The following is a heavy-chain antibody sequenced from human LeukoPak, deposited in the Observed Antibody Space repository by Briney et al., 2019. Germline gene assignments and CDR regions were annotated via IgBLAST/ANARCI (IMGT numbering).Heavy chain of an antibody. Sequence: GGSLRLSCAASGFTVSSNYMSWVRQAPGKGLEWVSVIYSGGSTYYADSVKGRFTISRDNSKNTLYLQMNSLRAEDTAVYYCARDPNYYDSSGISDYWGQGTLVTVSS. D-gene: IGHD3-22*01. CDR3: ARDPNYYDSSGISDY. CDR2: IYSGGST. J-gene: IGHJ4*02. V-gene: IGHV3-66*01. CDR1: GFTVSSNY.